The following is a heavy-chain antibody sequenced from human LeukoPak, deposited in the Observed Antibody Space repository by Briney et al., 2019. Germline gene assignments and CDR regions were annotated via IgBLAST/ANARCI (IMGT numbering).Heavy chain of an antibody. CDR1: GGSFSGYY. CDR3: ARTHTIFEVVRRNWFDP. V-gene: IGHV4-34*01. CDR2: INHSGST. Sequence: SETLSLTCAVYGGSFSGYYWSWIRQPPGKGLEWIGEINHSGSTSYNPSLKSRVTISVDTSKNQFSLKLSSVTAADTAVYYCARTHTIFEVVRRNWFDPWGQGTLVTVSS. D-gene: IGHD3-3*01. J-gene: IGHJ5*02.